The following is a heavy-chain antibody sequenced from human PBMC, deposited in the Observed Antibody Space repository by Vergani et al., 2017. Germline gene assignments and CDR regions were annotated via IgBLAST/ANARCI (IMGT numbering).Heavy chain of an antibody. D-gene: IGHD5-18*01. CDR2: IKQDGSEK. V-gene: IGHV3-7*03. CDR3: ARESFFLDTAMETGWFDP. J-gene: IGHJ5*02. CDR1: GFTFSSYW. Sequence: EVQLVESGGGLVQPGGSLRLSCAASGFTFSSYWMSWVRQAPGKGLEWVANIKQDGSEKYYVDSVKGRFTISRDNAKHSLYLQMNSLRAEDTAVYYCARESFFLDTAMETGWFDPWGQGTLVTVSS.